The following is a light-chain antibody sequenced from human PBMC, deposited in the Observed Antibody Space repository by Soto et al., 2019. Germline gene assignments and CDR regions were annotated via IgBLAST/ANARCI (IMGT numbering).Light chain of an antibody. Sequence: EIVMTQSPSTLSVSPGERAPLSCRASQSVSSNLAWYQQKPGQAPRLLIYGASTRATGIPARFSGSGSGTDFTLTISRLEPEDFAVYYCQQCGSSWTFGQGTKVDIK. J-gene: IGKJ1*01. CDR2: GAS. V-gene: IGKV3-15*01. CDR1: QSVSSN. CDR3: QQCGSSWT.